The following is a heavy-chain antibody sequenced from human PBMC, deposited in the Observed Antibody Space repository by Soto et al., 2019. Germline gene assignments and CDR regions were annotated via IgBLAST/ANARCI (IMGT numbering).Heavy chain of an antibody. J-gene: IGHJ6*02. Sequence: ASVKVSCKASGYTFTSYYMHWVRQATGQGLEWMGIINPSGGSTSYAQKFQGRVTMTRDTSTSTVYMELSSLRSEDTAVYYCARMRVPAAIGYYYYGMDVWGQGTTVTVSS. D-gene: IGHD2-2*01. CDR3: ARMRVPAAIGYYYYGMDV. V-gene: IGHV1-46*01. CDR1: GYTFTSYY. CDR2: INPSGGST.